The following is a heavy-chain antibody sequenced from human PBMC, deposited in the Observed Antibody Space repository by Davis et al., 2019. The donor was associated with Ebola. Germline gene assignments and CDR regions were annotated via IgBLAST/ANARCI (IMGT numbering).Heavy chain of an antibody. CDR3: VRDYNDGIGRFDY. Sequence: GGSLRPSCAVSGITFSRYAMHWVRQAPGKGLEWVTDIAYDGRYESYAESVKGRFTISRDNSKSTLYLQMNSLRLEDTAVYYCVRDYNDGIGRFDYWGQGTLVTVSS. D-gene: IGHD3-16*01. V-gene: IGHV3-30*04. J-gene: IGHJ4*02. CDR2: IAYDGRYE. CDR1: GITFSRYA.